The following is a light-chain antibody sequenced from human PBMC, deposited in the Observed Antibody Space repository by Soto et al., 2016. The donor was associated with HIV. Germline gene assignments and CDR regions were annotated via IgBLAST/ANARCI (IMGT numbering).Light chain of an antibody. CDR3: QQYNGYSRT. Sequence: DIQMTQSPSTLSASVGDRVTITCRASQSISSWLAWYQKKPGKAPKVLIYKASSLETGVPSRFSGSGSGTEFTLTISSLQPDDFATYYCQQYNGYSRTFGQGTKVE. V-gene: IGKV1-5*03. J-gene: IGKJ1*01. CDR1: QSISSW. CDR2: KAS.